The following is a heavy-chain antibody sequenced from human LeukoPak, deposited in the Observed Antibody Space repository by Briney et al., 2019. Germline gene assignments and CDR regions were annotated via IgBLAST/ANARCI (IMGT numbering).Heavy chain of an antibody. CDR2: ISSSSSTI. D-gene: IGHD6-13*01. CDR3: ARDSSSWYGLFDY. CDR1: GFTFSSYS. Sequence: GGSLRLSCAASGFTFSSYSMNWVRQAPGKGLEWVSYISSSSSTIYYADSVKGRFTISRDNAKNSLHLQMKSLRDEDTAVYYCARDSSSWYGLFDYWGQGTLVTVSS. V-gene: IGHV3-48*02. J-gene: IGHJ4*02.